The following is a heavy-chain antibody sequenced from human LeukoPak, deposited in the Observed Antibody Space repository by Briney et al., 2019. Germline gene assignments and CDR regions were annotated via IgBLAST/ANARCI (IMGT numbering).Heavy chain of an antibody. D-gene: IGHD3-3*01. CDR2: INHSGST. CDR3: ARHPAYTIFGVVISFDY. CDR1: GGSFSGYY. V-gene: IGHV4-34*01. Sequence: SETLSLTCAVSGGSFSGYYWSWIRQPPGKGLEWIGEINHSGSTNYNPSLKSRVTISVDTSKNQFSLKLSSVTAADTAVYYCARHPAYTIFGVVISFDYWGQGTLVTVSS. J-gene: IGHJ4*02.